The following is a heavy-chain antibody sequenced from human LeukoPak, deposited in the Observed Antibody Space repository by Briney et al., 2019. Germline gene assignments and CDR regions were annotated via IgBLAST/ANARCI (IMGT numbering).Heavy chain of an antibody. CDR3: ARGGGLYSSSYFDY. V-gene: IGHV4-4*09. Sequence: SETLSPTCTVFVAPFIGYSWSWFRKPPGKGLEWIGYIYTSGSTNSNPSLKSRVTISVDTSKNQFSLKLSSVTAADTAVYYCARGGGLYSSSYFDYWGQGTLVTVSS. J-gene: IGHJ4*02. CDR2: IYTSGST. D-gene: IGHD6-6*01. CDR1: VAPFIGYS.